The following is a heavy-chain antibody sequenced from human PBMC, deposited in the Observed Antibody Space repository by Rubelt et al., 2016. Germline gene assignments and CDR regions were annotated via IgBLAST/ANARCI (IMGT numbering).Heavy chain of an antibody. D-gene: IGHD2-21*02. CDR3: ARGNDLGDGYFDY. CDR2: IRADSSYI. J-gene: IGHJ4*02. V-gene: IGHV3-23*01. Sequence: GGALVQPGGSLRLSCAASGFSFRTYAMTWVRQAPGKGLEGVSGIRADSSYIDYADSVKGRFTISRDNSKNTVYLQMNTLRPEDTAVYSCARGNDLGDGYFDYWGQGTLVTVSS. CDR1: GFSFRTYA.